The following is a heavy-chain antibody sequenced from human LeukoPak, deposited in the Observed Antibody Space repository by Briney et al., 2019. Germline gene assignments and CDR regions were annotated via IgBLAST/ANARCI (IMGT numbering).Heavy chain of an antibody. V-gene: IGHV3-7*03. CDR2: IKQDGSEK. CDR3: ARSPAAIRYFDWLLRSYFDY. J-gene: IGHJ4*02. D-gene: IGHD3-9*01. Sequence: GGPLRLSCAASGFTFSSYWMSWVRQAPGKGLEWVANIKQDGSEKYYVDSVKGRFTISRDNAKNSLYLQMNSLRAEDTAVYYCARSPAAIRYFDWLLRSYFDYWGQGTLVTVSS. CDR1: GFTFSSYW.